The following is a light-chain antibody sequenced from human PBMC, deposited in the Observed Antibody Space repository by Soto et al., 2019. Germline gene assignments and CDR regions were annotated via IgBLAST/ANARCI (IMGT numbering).Light chain of an antibody. CDR1: QSVSSN. V-gene: IGKV3-15*01. Sequence: EIVMTQSPATLSVSPGERATLSCRASQSVSSNLAWYQQKPGQDPRLLIYGASTRATGIPARFSGSGSGTEFTLTISSLQSEDFAVYYCQYRNTFGQGTKLEIK. CDR2: GAS. CDR3: QYRNT. J-gene: IGKJ2*01.